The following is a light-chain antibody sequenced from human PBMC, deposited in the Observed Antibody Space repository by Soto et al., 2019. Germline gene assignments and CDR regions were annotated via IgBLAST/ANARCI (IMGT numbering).Light chain of an antibody. V-gene: IGKV3-20*01. CDR3: QHYGTTLWT. CDR1: QSVCNRC. Sequence: ETVLTQSPGTLSLSPGERVTLSCRASQSVCNRCLAWYQQKPGQSPRLLIYGASTRATGIPDRFSGRGSGTDFTLTISRLEPEDFAVYYCQHYGTTLWTFGQGTKVGIK. J-gene: IGKJ1*01. CDR2: GAS.